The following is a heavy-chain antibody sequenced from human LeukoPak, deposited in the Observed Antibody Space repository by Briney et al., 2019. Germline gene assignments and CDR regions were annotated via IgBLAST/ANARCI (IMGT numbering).Heavy chain of an antibody. J-gene: IGHJ3*02. Sequence: ASVKVSCKASGYTFTGYYMHWVRQATGQGLEWMGWMNPNSGNTGYTQKFQGRVTMTRNTSISTAYMELSSLRSEDTAVYYCARNGPSADDAFDIWGQGTMVTVSS. V-gene: IGHV1-8*02. D-gene: IGHD2-8*01. CDR1: GYTFTGYY. CDR3: ARNGPSADDAFDI. CDR2: MNPNSGNT.